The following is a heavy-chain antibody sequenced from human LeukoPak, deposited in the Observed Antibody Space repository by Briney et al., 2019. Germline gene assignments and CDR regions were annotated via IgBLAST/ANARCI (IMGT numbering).Heavy chain of an antibody. CDR3: TTDPTYYDILTGYPRDNWFDP. J-gene: IGHJ5*02. CDR2: ILGSGGST. CDR1: RFTFTNYA. V-gene: IGHV3-23*01. Sequence: GGSLRLSCAASRFTFTNYAMHWVRQAPGKGLEWVSGILGSGGSTYYADSVKGRFTISRDNSKNTVYLQMNSLRVEDTAMYFCTTDPTYYDILTGYPRDNWFDPWGQGTLVTVSS. D-gene: IGHD3-9*01.